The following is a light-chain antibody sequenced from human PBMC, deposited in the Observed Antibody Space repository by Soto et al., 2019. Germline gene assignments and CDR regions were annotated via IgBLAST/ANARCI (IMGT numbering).Light chain of an antibody. CDR2: ENS. J-gene: IGLJ2*01. Sequence: QSALTQPASVSGSPGQSITISCTGTSSDVGSYNLVSWYQQYPGKAPKLVIYENSKRPSGVSNRFSGSKSGNTASLTISGLHAEDEADYYCCSYAGSSTFGFGGGTKLTVL. V-gene: IGLV2-23*02. CDR3: CSYAGSSTFG. CDR1: SSDVGSYNL.